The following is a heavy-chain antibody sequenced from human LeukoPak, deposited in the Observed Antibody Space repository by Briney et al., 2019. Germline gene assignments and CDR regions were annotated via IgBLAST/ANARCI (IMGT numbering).Heavy chain of an antibody. D-gene: IGHD4-17*01. J-gene: IGHJ4*02. CDR3: ASDDDGDYYRFHY. CDR2: IYSGGST. CDR1: GFTVSSNY. Sequence: GGSLRLSCAASGFTVSSNYMSWVRQAPGKGLEWVSVIYSGGSTYYADSVKGRFTISRDNSKNTLYLQMNSLRAEDTAVYYCASDDDGDYYRFHYWGQGTLVTVSS. V-gene: IGHV3-66*01.